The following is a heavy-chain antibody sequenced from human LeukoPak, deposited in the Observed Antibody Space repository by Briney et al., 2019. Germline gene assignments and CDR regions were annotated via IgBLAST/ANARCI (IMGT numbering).Heavy chain of an antibody. CDR2: INPNSGGT. CDR1: GYTFTGYY. V-gene: IGHV1-2*02. J-gene: IGHJ5*02. CDR3: ARVEYYYNSSAYYTTLSWFDP. Sequence: ASVKVSCKASGYTFTGYYMHWVRQAPGQGLEWMGWINPNSGGTNYAQKFQGRVTMTRDTSINTAYMELSRLRSDDTAIYYCARVEYYYNSSAYYTTLSWFDPWGQGTLVTVSS. D-gene: IGHD3-22*01.